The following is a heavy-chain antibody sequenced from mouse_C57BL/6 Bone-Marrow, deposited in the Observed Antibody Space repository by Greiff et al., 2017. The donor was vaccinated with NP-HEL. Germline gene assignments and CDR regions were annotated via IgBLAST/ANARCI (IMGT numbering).Heavy chain of an antibody. V-gene: IGHV1-76*01. CDR2: IYPGSGNT. CDR1: GYTFTDYY. CDR3: ARVGGDYDDGWYFDV. J-gene: IGHJ1*03. D-gene: IGHD2-4*01. Sequence: VQLQQSGAELVRPGASVKLSCKASGYTFTDYYINWVKQRPGQGLEWIARIYPGSGNTYYNEKFKGKATLTAEKSSSTAYMQLSSLTSEDSAVYFCARVGGDYDDGWYFDVWGTGTTVTVSS.